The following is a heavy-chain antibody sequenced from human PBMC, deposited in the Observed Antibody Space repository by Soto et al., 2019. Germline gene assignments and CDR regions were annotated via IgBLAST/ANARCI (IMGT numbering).Heavy chain of an antibody. J-gene: IGHJ6*02. V-gene: IGHV3-30-3*01. Sequence: PGGSLRLSRAASGFTFSSYAMHWVRQAPGKGLEWVAVISYDGSNKYYADSVKGRFTISRDNSKNTLYLQMNSLRSEDTAVYYCARDGEGHYYYYGMDVWGQGTTVTVSS. D-gene: IGHD7-27*01. CDR1: GFTFSSYA. CDR3: ARDGEGHYYYYGMDV. CDR2: ISYDGSNK.